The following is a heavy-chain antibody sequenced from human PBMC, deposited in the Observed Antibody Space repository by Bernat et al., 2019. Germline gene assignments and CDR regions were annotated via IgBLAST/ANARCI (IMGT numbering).Heavy chain of an antibody. CDR3: ARGNMAASIVY. D-gene: IGHD6-13*01. CDR1: GGSFSGYS. V-gene: IGHV4-34*01. J-gene: IGHJ4*02. CDR2: ISHSGRT. Sequence: QVQLQQWGAGLLKPSETLSLTCAVYGGSFSGYSWTWIRQPPGKGLEWIGEISHSGRTNYNPTLKSRATISIDTSKNQFSLGLSSVTAADTALYYCARGNMAASIVYWGQGTLVTVSS.